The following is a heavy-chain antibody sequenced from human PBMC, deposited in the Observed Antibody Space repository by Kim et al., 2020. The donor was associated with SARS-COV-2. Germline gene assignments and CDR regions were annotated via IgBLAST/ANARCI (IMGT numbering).Heavy chain of an antibody. Sequence: GGSLRLSCVASGFRFSDYAMTWVRQAPGKGLEWLSAISDRGTYTNYADSVKGRFIISRDNSQNTLFLQMNSLKVGDTALYYCAKRSSDRSGFFYYCGQGIQVSVSS. D-gene: IGHD3-3*01. CDR3: AKRSSDRSGFFYY. CDR1: GFRFSDYA. CDR2: ISDRGTYT. J-gene: IGHJ4*02. V-gene: IGHV3-23*05.